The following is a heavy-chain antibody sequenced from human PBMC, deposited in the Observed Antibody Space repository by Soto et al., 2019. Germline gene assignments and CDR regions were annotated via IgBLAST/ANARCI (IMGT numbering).Heavy chain of an antibody. CDR3: AKDSFYGDYGGYYYGMDV. V-gene: IGHV3-23*01. CDR2: ISGSGGST. J-gene: IGHJ6*02. D-gene: IGHD4-17*01. Sequence: GGSLRLSCAASGFTFSSYAMSWVRQAPGKGLEWVSAISGSGGSTYYADSVKGRFTISRDNSKNTLYLQMSSLRAEDTAVYYCAKDSFYGDYGGYYYGMDVWGQGTTVTVSS. CDR1: GFTFSSYA.